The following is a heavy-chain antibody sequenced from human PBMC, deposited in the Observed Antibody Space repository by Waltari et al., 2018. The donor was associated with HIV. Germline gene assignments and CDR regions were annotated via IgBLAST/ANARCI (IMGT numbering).Heavy chain of an antibody. V-gene: IGHV3-7*01. Sequence: EVQLVESGGGLVQPGGSLRLSCAASGFTFSLYWMSWVRQAPGEGRGGGANIKQDGSEKHYVDSVKGRFTISRDNAKKSLYLQMNSLRAEDTAVYYCARMGLMMYAIGAFDIWGQGTMVTVSS. CDR1: GFTFSLYW. J-gene: IGHJ3*02. CDR2: IKQDGSEK. CDR3: ARMGLMMYAIGAFDI. D-gene: IGHD2-8*01.